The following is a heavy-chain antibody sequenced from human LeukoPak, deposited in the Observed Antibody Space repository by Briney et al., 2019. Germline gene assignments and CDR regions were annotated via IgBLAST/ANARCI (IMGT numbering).Heavy chain of an antibody. D-gene: IGHD3-10*01. V-gene: IGHV5-51*01. CDR2: IYPGDSDT. Sequence: RGESLNISCKGPGYSFTSYRIGWVRQMPGKGLEWMGIIYPGDSDTRYSPSFQGQVTISADKSISTAYLQWSSLRASDTVMYYCARGSSRGSGSYYRNWLDPWGQGTLVSVSS. J-gene: IGHJ5*02. CDR3: ARGSSRGSGSYYRNWLDP. CDR1: GYSFTSYR.